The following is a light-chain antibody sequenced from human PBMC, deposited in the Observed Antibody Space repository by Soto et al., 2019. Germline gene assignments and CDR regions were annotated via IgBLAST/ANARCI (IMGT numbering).Light chain of an antibody. CDR3: QQYNNWPRAT. CDR1: QSINDD. J-gene: IGKJ4*01. CDR2: RTS. Sequence: IVLTQSPATLSVSPGERVTLSWMASQSINDDLAWYQKKPGQAPRLLVCRTSTRATGFPARFSAGGSGTDFNLTISSLQPEDFAIYHCQQYNNWPRATFGGGTKVDIK. V-gene: IGKV3-15*01.